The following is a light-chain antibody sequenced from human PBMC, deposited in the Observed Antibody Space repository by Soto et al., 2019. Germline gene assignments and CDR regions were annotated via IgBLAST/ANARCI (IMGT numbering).Light chain of an antibody. Sequence: QLVLTQSPSASASLGASVKLTCTLSSGHSTYAIAWHQQQPEKGPQYLMKINSDGSLKKGDGIPDRFSGSTSGAERYLTISSLQSEDEADYYCQTWGTGIKVFGGGTKLTVL. V-gene: IGLV4-69*01. CDR2: INSDGSL. J-gene: IGLJ2*01. CDR3: QTWGTGIKV. CDR1: SGHSTYA.